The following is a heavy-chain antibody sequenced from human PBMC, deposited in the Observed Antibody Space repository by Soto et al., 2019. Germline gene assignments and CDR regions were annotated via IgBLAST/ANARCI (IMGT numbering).Heavy chain of an antibody. D-gene: IGHD1-1*01. J-gene: IGHJ6*02. V-gene: IGHV1-69*06. CDR2: IIPIFGTA. Sequence: QVQLVQSGAEVKKPGSSVKVSCKASGGTFSSYAISWVRQAPGQGLEWMGGIIPIFGTANYAQQFQGRVTITADKSTSTAYMELSSLRSEDTAVYYCASRGLGYLERLRGVGPYYYYGMDVWGQGTTVTVSS. CDR3: ASRGLGYLERLRGVGPYYYYGMDV. CDR1: GGTFSSYA.